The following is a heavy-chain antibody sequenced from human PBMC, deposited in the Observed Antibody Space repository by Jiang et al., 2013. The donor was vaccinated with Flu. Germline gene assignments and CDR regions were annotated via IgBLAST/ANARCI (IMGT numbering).Heavy chain of an antibody. D-gene: IGHD3-10*01. V-gene: IGHV4-38-2*01. CDR1: GYSISSGYY. CDR2: IYQSGRT. CDR3: AAGGFGDVPYYYYGMDV. Sequence: PGLVKPSETLSLTCAVSGYSISSGYYWGWIRQSPGKGLEWIGSIYQSGRTYYNPSLKSRVTISVDTSKNHFSLRLKSVTAADTAVYYCAAGGFGDVPYYYYGMDVWGRGTTVSVSS. J-gene: IGHJ6*02.